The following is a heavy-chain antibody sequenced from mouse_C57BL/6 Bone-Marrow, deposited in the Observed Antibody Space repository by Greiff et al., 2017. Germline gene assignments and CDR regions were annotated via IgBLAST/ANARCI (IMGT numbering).Heavy chain of an antibody. CDR3: AKFVFDY. J-gene: IGHJ2*01. CDR1: GYTFTSYG. V-gene: IGHV1-81*01. CDR2: IYPRSGNT. Sequence: QVQLQQSGAELARPGASVKLSCKASGYTFTSYGISWVKQRTGQGLEWIGEIYPRSGNTYYNEKFKGKATLNADKSSSTAYMELRSLTSEDSAVYFCAKFVFDYWGQGTTLTVSS.